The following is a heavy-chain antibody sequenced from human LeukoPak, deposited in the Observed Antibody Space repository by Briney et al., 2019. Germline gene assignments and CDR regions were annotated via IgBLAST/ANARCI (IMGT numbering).Heavy chain of an antibody. V-gene: IGHV3-30*18. CDR3: AKDPQRYCSSTSCWDWFDP. CDR2: ISYDGSNK. CDR1: GFTFSSYG. J-gene: IGHJ5*02. D-gene: IGHD2-2*01. Sequence: GRSLRLSCAASGFTFSSYGMHWVRQAPGKGLEWVAVISYDGSNKYYADSVKGRFTISRDNSKNTLYLQMSSLRAEDTAVYYCAKDPQRYCSSTSCWDWFDPWGQGTLVTVSS.